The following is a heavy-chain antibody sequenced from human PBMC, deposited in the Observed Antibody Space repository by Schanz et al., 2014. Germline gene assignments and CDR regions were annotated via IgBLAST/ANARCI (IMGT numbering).Heavy chain of an antibody. V-gene: IGHV1-18*01. J-gene: IGHJ6*02. D-gene: IGHD6-6*01. Sequence: QVQLVQSGSEVKKPGASVKVSCKASGYTFTTYVISWVRQAPGQGLEWMGWISAYNGHTIYAQKFQGRVTMTTDTATITAYMELWSLRSDDTAVYYCARDRGHVEQLVLEWYYAMDVWGQGTTVAVSS. CDR1: GYTFTTYV. CDR2: ISAYNGHT. CDR3: ARDRGHVEQLVLEWYYAMDV.